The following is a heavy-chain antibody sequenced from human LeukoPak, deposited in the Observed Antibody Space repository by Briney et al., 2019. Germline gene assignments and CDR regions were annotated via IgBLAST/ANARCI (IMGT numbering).Heavy chain of an antibody. CDR1: GFTFSGYW. Sequence: GGSLRLSCAASGFTFSGYWMHWVRQAPGKGLVWVSRINSDGSSASYADSVKGRFTISRDSAKNTLYLQMNSLRAEDTAVYYCVRDGYSYGFMLAFDIWGLGTRVTVSS. CDR3: VRDGYSYGFMLAFDI. J-gene: IGHJ3*02. CDR2: INSDGSSA. D-gene: IGHD5-18*01. V-gene: IGHV3-74*01.